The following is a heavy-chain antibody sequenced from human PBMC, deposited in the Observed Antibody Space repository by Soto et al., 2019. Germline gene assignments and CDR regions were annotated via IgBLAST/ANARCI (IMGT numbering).Heavy chain of an antibody. CDR2: INHSGST. CDR1: GGSFSGYY. D-gene: IGHD4-17*01. CDR3: ARDPGYGDYAPRY. Sequence: SETLSLTCAVYGGSFSGYYWSWIRQPPGKGLEWNGEINHSGSTNYNPSLKSRVTISVDTSKNQFYLRLSSVTAADTAVYYCARDPGYGDYAPRYWGQGTLVTVSS. J-gene: IGHJ4*02. V-gene: IGHV4-34*01.